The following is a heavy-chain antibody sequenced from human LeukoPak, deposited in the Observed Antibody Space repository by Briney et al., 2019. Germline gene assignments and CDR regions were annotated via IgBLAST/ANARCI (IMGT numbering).Heavy chain of an antibody. CDR1: GGTFSSYA. J-gene: IGHJ6*03. Sequence: PEASVKVSCKASGGTFSSYAISWVRQAPGQGLEWMGGIIPIFGTANYAQKFQGRVTITTDESTSTAYMELSSLRSEDTAVYYCARDLYFGDCGNYMDVWGKGTTVTVSS. CDR2: IIPIFGTA. V-gene: IGHV1-69*05. CDR3: ARDLYFGDCGNYMDV. D-gene: IGHD2-21*02.